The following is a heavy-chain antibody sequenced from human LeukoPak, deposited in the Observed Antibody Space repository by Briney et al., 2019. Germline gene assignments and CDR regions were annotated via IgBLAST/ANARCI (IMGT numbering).Heavy chain of an antibody. CDR3: ARDIYCSSSSCNLPDY. V-gene: IGHV3-21*01. J-gene: IGHJ4*02. CDR1: GFTFSDYT. Sequence: GGSLRLSCAASGFTFSDYTMNWVRQAPGKGLEWVSSISHSSTYIYYTDAVKGRFTISRDDAKDSLYLQMHTLSAEDTGVYYCARDIYCSSSSCNLPDYWGQGTLVTVSS. D-gene: IGHD2-2*01. CDR2: ISHSSTYI.